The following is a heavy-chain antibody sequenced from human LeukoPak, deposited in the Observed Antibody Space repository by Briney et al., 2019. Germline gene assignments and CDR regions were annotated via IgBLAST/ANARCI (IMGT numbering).Heavy chain of an antibody. Sequence: ASVKVSCKASGYTFTSYGISWVRQAPGQGLEWMGGISAYNGNTNYAQKLQGRVTMTTDTSTSTAYMELRSLRSDDTAVYYCARDCGNYYDSSGYYYWGQGTLVTVSS. CDR3: ARDCGNYYDSSGYYY. CDR1: GYTFTSYG. CDR2: ISAYNGNT. V-gene: IGHV1-18*01. J-gene: IGHJ4*02. D-gene: IGHD3-22*01.